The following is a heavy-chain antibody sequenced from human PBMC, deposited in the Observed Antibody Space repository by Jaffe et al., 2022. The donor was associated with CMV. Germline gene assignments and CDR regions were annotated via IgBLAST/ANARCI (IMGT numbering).Heavy chain of an antibody. D-gene: IGHD1-26*01. CDR2: IKQDGSEK. Sequence: EVQLVESGGGLVQPGGSLRLSCAASGFTFSSYWMSWVRQAPGKGLEWVANIKQDGSEKYYVDSVKGRFTISRDNAKNSLYLQMNSLRAEDTAVYYCAREYGGGSYWNYFDYWGQGTLVTVSS. CDR1: GFTFSSYW. J-gene: IGHJ4*02. V-gene: IGHV3-7*01. CDR3: AREYGGGSYWNYFDY.